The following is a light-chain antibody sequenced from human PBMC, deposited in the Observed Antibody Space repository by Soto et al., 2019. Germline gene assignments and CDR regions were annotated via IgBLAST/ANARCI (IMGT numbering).Light chain of an antibody. J-gene: IGKJ1*01. CDR2: GAS. CDR3: QLYGISLWP. V-gene: IGKV3-20*01. CDR1: QSISSSY. Sequence: FGWSPTLSTLSLTHRERATLSCTASQSISSSYLAWYQQKPGQAPRLLIYGASSRATGIPDRFSGSGSGTDFTLTISRLEPEDFAVYYCQLYGISLWPFCQG.